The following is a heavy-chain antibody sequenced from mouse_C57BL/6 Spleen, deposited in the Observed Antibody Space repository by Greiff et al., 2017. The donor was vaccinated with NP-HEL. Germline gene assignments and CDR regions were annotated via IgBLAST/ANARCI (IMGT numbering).Heavy chain of an antibody. J-gene: IGHJ2*01. CDR2: IWWDDDK. Sequence: QVQLKESGPGILQPSQTLSLTCSFSGFSLSTFGMGVGWIRQPSGKGLEWLAHIWWDDDKYYNPALKSRLIISQDTSKNQVILKIANVDTADTATYYCARIGPPNGYFDYWGQGTTLTVSS. V-gene: IGHV8-8*01. CDR1: GFSLSTFGMG. CDR3: ARIGPPNGYFDY.